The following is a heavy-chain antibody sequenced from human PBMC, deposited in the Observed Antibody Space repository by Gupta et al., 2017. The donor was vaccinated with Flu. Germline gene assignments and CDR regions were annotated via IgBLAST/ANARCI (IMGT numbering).Heavy chain of an antibody. CDR1: GFTFGDYM. J-gene: IGHJ4*02. Sequence: DVHLVESGGVVVQPGGSLRLSCAVFGFTFGDYMMHWVRQTPGKGLEWVSLISWDGVTTSYADSVKGRFTISRDNSKNFLFLQMNNLRTEDTALYYCAKDIRGSGWYELDYWGQGTLVTVSS. CDR3: AKDIRGSGWYELDY. V-gene: IGHV3-43*01. D-gene: IGHD6-19*01. CDR2: ISWDGVTT.